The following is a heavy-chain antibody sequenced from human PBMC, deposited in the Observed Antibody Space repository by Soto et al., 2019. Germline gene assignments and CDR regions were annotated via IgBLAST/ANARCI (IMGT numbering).Heavy chain of an antibody. CDR1: GYTFTSYY. CDR3: AREAERKAADDPYKYFQH. D-gene: IGHD6-13*01. V-gene: IGHV1-46*01. CDR2: INPSGGST. J-gene: IGHJ1*01. Sequence: ASVKVSCKASGYTFTSYYMHWVRQAPGQGLEWMGIINPSGGSTSYAQKFQGRVTMTRDTSTSTVYMELSSLRSEDTAVYYCAREAERKAADDPYKYFQHWGQGTLVTVSS.